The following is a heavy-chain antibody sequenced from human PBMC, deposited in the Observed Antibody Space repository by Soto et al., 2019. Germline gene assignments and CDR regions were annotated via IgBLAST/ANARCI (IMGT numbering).Heavy chain of an antibody. V-gene: IGHV3-11*01. Sequence: QVQLVESGGGSVKPGGSLRLSCAASGFTFSDYYMSWIRQAPGKGLEYISYISSGGSFIYYADSVKGRFTISRDTAKTSLYLQMNSLRAEDTALYYCARHRYYEGSVPGYGMDVWGQGTTVTVSS. D-gene: IGHD3-16*01. CDR2: ISSGGSFI. J-gene: IGHJ6*02. CDR3: ARHRYYEGSVPGYGMDV. CDR1: GFTFSDYY.